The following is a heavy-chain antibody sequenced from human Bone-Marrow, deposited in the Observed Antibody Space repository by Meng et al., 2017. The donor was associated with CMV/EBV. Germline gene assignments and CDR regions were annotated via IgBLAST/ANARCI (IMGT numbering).Heavy chain of an antibody. CDR2: ISGSGGST. V-gene: IGHV3-23*01. CDR3: AKGVGGYYYYGMDV. J-gene: IGHJ6*02. CDR1: GFTFSSYA. Sequence: GESLKISCAASGFTFSSYAMSWVRQAPGKGLEWVSAISGSGGSTYYADSVKGRFTISRDNSKNTLYLQMNSLRAEDTAVYYCAKGVGGYYYYGMDVWGQGPTVTVSS.